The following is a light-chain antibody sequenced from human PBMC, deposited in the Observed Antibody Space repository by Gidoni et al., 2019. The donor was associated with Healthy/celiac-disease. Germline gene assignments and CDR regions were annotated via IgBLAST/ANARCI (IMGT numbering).Light chain of an antibody. CDR3: QQRSNWPPIT. Sequence: EIVLQRSPATLSLSPGERATLSCRASQSVSSYLAWYQQKPGQAPRLLIYDASNRATGIPARFSGSGSGTDFTLTISSLEPEDFAVYYCQQRSNWPPITFGQGTRLEIK. CDR1: QSVSSY. V-gene: IGKV3-11*01. J-gene: IGKJ5*01. CDR2: DAS.